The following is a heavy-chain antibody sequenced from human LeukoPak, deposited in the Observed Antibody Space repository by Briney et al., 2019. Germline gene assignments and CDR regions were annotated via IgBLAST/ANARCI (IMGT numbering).Heavy chain of an antibody. D-gene: IGHD3-22*01. Sequence: GGSLRLSCVASGFRFSSHAMSWVRQAPGKGLEWVSALSGTGGATYYADSVKGRFTISRDNSKNTVYLQMNSLRAADTAIYYCAKFQANYYDMSGYGCFDFWGQGSLVTVSS. V-gene: IGHV3-23*01. CDR1: GFRFSSHA. J-gene: IGHJ4*02. CDR3: AKFQANYYDMSGYGCFDF. CDR2: LSGTGGAT.